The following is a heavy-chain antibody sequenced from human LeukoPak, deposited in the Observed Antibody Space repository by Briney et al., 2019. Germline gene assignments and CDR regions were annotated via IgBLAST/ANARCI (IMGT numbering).Heavy chain of an antibody. CDR2: IIPILGIA. D-gene: IGHD6-19*01. J-gene: IGHJ4*02. V-gene: IGHV1-69*04. Sequence: SVKVSCKASGGTFSSYAISWVRQAPGQGLEWMGRIIPILGIANYAQKFQGRVTITADKSTSTAYMELSSLRSEDTAVYYRARGPIAVAGTFDYWGQGTPVTVSS. CDR1: GGTFSSYA. CDR3: ARGPIAVAGTFDY.